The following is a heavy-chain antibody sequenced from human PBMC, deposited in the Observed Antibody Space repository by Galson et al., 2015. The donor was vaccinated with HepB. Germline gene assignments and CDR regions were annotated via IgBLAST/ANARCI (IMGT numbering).Heavy chain of an antibody. J-gene: IGHJ5*02. V-gene: IGHV3-11*01. Sequence: SLRLSCAASGFTFSDYYMSWIRQAPGKGLEWVSYISSSGSTIYYADSVKGRFTISRDNAKNSLYLQMNSLRAEDTAVYYCARAAPRRFLGIDGFDPWGQGTLVTVSS. CDR2: ISSSGSTI. CDR3: ARAAPRRFLGIDGFDP. D-gene: IGHD3-3*01. CDR1: GFTFSDYY.